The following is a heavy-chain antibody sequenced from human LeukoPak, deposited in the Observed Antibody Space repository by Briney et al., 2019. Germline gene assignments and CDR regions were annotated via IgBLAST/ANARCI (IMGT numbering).Heavy chain of an antibody. CDR2: IYDSGST. Sequence: PSETLSLTCTVSDGPISSYFSSWIRQPPGKGLEWIGHIYDSGSTNYNPSLKSRVTISSDTSKNQFSLRLTSVTAADTAVYYCARAPFDSISFDPWGQGTLVTVSS. V-gene: IGHV4-59*01. J-gene: IGHJ5*02. CDR3: ARAPFDSISFDP. CDR1: DGPISSYF. D-gene: IGHD3-22*01.